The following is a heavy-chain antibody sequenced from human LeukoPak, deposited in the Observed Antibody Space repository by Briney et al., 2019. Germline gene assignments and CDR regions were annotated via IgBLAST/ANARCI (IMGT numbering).Heavy chain of an antibody. CDR2: ISGSGGST. J-gene: IGHJ6*02. D-gene: IGHD3-16*01. Sequence: PGGSLRLSCAASGFTFSSFAMSWVRQAPGKGLEWVSGISGSGGSTYYADSVKGRFTISRDNAKNTLYLQMNSLRAEDTAVYYCARDLGFGYYYYYGMDVWGQGTTVTVSS. CDR3: ARDLGFGYYYYYGMDV. V-gene: IGHV3-23*01. CDR1: GFTFSSFA.